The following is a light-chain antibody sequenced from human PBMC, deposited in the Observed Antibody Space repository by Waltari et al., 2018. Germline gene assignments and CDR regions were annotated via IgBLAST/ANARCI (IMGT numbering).Light chain of an antibody. Sequence: DIQMTQSPSTLSASVGDRVTITCRASQTISTWLAWYQLKPGRAPQLLMYKASILESGVPSRFRGSGSGTEFSLTISRLQPDDFATYYCQQYDSFPWAFGQGTKVEIK. CDR1: QTISTW. J-gene: IGKJ1*01. CDR2: KAS. V-gene: IGKV1-5*03. CDR3: QQYDSFPWA.